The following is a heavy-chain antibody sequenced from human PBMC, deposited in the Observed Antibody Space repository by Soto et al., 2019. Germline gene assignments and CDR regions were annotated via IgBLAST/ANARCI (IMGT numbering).Heavy chain of an antibody. Sequence: LRLSCAASGFTFSSYGMHWVRQAPGKGLEWVAVISYDGSNKYYADSVKGRFTISRDNSKNTLYLQMNSLRAEDTAVYYCAKAERWFGELISDYWGEGTLVTVSS. V-gene: IGHV3-30*18. J-gene: IGHJ4*02. CDR3: AKAERWFGELISDY. D-gene: IGHD3-10*01. CDR1: GFTFSSYG. CDR2: ISYDGSNK.